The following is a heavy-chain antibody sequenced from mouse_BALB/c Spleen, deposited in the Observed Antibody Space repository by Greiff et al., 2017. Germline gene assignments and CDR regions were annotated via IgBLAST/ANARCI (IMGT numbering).Heavy chain of an antibody. CDR1: GYTFTSYW. D-gene: IGHD1-1*01. CDR3: ARGYYGSSGYVDY. Sequence: QVQLQQPGAELVKPGAPVKLSCKASGYTFTSYWMNWVKQRPGRGLEWIGRIDPSDSETHYNQKFKDKATLTVDKSSSTAYIQLSSLTSEDSAVYYCARGYYGSSGYVDYWGQGTTLTVSS. CDR2: IDPSDSET. J-gene: IGHJ2*01. V-gene: IGHV1-69*02.